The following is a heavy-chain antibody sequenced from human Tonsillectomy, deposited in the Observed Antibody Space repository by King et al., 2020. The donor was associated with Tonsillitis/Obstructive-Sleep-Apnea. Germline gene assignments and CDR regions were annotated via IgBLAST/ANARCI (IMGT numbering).Heavy chain of an antibody. CDR1: GGTLNSYS. CDR3: ARVTGRTTGKGFDP. D-gene: IGHD1-14*01. Sequence: QLVQSGAEVKKPGSSVRVSCKASGGTLNSYSISWVRQAPGQGLEWMGRIIPIVGLTNYAQKFQDRVTITADKSSRTAYMELTSLRSEDTAVYYCARVTGRTTGKGFDPWGQGTRVTVSS. J-gene: IGHJ5*02. V-gene: IGHV1-69*09. CDR2: IIPIVGLT.